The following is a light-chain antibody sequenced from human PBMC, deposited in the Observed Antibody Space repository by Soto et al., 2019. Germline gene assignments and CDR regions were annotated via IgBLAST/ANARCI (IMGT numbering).Light chain of an antibody. CDR3: QQYENRPT. CDR1: QNINNY. V-gene: IGKV1-33*01. Sequence: DIQMTQSTSSLSASVGDRVTITCQASQNINNYLNWYQQKPGRAPKLLIYDASNLEAGVPSRFRGSGSGTDFTFTISRLQPEDIATYYCQQYENRPTFGQVTRLEI. CDR2: DAS. J-gene: IGKJ5*01.